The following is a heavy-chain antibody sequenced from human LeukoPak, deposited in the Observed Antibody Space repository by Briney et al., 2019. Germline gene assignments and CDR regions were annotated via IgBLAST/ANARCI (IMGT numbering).Heavy chain of an antibody. J-gene: IGHJ6*03. D-gene: IGHD3-16*01. CDR1: GFTFSSYW. CDR3: AKGTKHKPLRTFSYYCYMDV. V-gene: IGHV3-7*01. CDR2: IKEDGRQK. Sequence: QSGGSLRLSCAASGFTFSSYWMSWVRQAPGKGLEWVANIKEDGRQKYYADSVRGRFTISRDNSKNTLYLQMNSLRAEDTAVYYCAKGTKHKPLRTFSYYCYMDVWGKGTTVTISS.